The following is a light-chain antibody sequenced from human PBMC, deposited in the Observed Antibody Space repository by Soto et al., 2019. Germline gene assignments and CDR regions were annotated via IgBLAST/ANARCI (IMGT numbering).Light chain of an antibody. CDR3: GSWDSSLGAYV. J-gene: IGLJ1*01. CDR1: SSNIGGNS. V-gene: IGLV1-51*01. CDR2: DDN. Sequence: QSGLTQPPSVAAAPGQKVTISCYGISSNIGGNSVSWYQQLPGTAPKLLIYDDNKRPSGIPDRFSGSKSGTSATLGITGFQTGDGADYYCGSWDSSLGAYVFGTGNKVTVL.